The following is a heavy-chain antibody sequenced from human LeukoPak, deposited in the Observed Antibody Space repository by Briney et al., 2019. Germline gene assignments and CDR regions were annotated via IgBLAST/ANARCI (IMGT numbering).Heavy chain of an antibody. Sequence: GGSLRPSCEAPGFTFEDYEMSWFRQAPGKGPEWIFYISATGNTKYYADSVRGRFSISRDNAKSSLYLQMSTLRVEDTAVYYCARDRAFGVDFDYWGQGTLVTVSS. CDR1: GFTFEDYE. CDR2: ISATGNTK. J-gene: IGHJ4*02. CDR3: ARDRAFGVDFDY. D-gene: IGHD3-16*01. V-gene: IGHV3-11*01.